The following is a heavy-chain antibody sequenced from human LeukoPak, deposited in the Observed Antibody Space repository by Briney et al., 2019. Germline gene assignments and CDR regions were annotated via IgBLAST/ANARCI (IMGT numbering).Heavy chain of an antibody. J-gene: IGHJ3*02. CDR2: IIPIFGTA. D-gene: IGHD3-3*01. Sequence: ASVKVSCKASGGTFSSYAISWVRQAPGQGLEWMGGIIPIFGTANYAQKFQGRVTITADESTSTAYMELSSLRSEDTAVYYCARGVRELRLAIDAFDIWGQGTMVTVSS. V-gene: IGHV1-69*13. CDR1: GGTFSSYA. CDR3: ARGVRELRLAIDAFDI.